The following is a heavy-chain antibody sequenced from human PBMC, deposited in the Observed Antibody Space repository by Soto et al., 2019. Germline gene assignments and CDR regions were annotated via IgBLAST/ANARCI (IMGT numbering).Heavy chain of an antibody. Sequence: QITLKESGPTLVRPTQTLTLTCTFSWFSLSTSGLGVGRIRQPPEKALEWLALIYWNDDKRYRPSLKSRLTITKDTSKNQVVLTMTNMDPVDTATYYCAHSQQNWNYVNAFDIWGQGTVVTVSS. D-gene: IGHD1-7*01. CDR3: AHSQQNWNYVNAFDI. V-gene: IGHV2-5*01. CDR1: WFSLSTSGLG. CDR2: IYWNDDK. J-gene: IGHJ3*02.